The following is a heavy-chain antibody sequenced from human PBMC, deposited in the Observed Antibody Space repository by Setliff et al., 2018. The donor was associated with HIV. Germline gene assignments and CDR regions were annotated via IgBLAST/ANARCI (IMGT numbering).Heavy chain of an antibody. CDR2: IYYSGST. CDR1: GGSISSSSYY. J-gene: IGHJ4*02. Sequence: PSETLSLTCTVSGGSISSSSYYWGWIRQPPGKGLEWIGSIYYSGSTYYNPSLKSRVTISVDTSKNQFSLKLTSMTAADTAVYYCARGRGYSYGYFDYWGQGTLVTVSS. CDR3: ARGRGYSYGYFDY. V-gene: IGHV4-39*07. D-gene: IGHD5-18*01.